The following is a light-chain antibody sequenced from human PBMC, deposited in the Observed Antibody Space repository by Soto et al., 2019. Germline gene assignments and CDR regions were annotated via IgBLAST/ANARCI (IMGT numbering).Light chain of an antibody. V-gene: IGKV3-11*01. CDR1: QSIGNS. Sequence: TVLTQSPATLSLSPGERATLSCKASQSIGNSLGWFQQKPGQAPRLLIDDAFNRATGIPARFTGSGSGSDFTLTLSSLEPEDFGVYYCRQRYNWPRTFGGGTKVEIK. J-gene: IGKJ4*01. CDR2: DAF. CDR3: RQRYNWPRT.